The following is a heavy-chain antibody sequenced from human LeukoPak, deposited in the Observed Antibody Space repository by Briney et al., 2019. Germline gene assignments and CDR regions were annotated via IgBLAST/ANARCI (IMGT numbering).Heavy chain of an antibody. D-gene: IGHD3-10*01. J-gene: IGHJ4*02. CDR1: GGSISSSSYY. Sequence: SETLSLTCTVSGGSISSSSYYWGWIRQPPGKGLEWIGSIYYSGSTYYNPSLKSRVTISVDTSKNQFSLKLSSVTAADTAVYYCARGGSGSYQRFDYWGQGTLVTVSS. CDR2: IYYSGST. V-gene: IGHV4-39*07. CDR3: ARGGSGSYQRFDY.